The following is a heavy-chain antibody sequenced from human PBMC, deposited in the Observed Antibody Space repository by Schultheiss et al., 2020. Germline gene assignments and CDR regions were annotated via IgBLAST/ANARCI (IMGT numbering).Heavy chain of an antibody. V-gene: IGHV3-30*03. CDR2: ISYDGSNK. Sequence: GGSLRLSCAASGFTFSSYGMHWVRQAPGKGLEWVAVISYDGSNKYYADSVKGRFTISRDNAKNSLYLQMNSLRAEDTAVYYCARDNKGYFDYWGQGTLVTVSS. CDR3: ARDNKGYFDY. J-gene: IGHJ4*02. CDR1: GFTFSSYG. D-gene: IGHD1/OR15-1a*01.